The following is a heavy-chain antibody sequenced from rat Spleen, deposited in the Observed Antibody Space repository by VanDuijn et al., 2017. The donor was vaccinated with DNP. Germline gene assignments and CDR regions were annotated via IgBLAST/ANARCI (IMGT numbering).Heavy chain of an antibody. CDR1: DYTFTSYY. D-gene: IGHD1-2*01. CDR2: INTGSGGT. J-gene: IGHJ4*01. CDR3: ARRDYYSSYMDYAMDA. V-gene: IGHV1-43*01. Sequence: QVQLERSGGDLAKPGSSVQISCKASDYTFTSYYINWIKQTTGQGLEYIGYINTGSGGTNYNEKFKGKATLTVDKSSSTAFMQLSSLTPDDSAVYYCARRDYYSSYMDYAMDAWGQGTSVTVSS.